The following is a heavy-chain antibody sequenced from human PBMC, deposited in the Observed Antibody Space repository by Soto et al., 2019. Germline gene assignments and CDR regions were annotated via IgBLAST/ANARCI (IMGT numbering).Heavy chain of an antibody. V-gene: IGHV3-23*01. D-gene: IGHD4-17*01. CDR1: GFTFSSYA. CDR2: ISGSGGST. CDR3: AKEAPVTTWLDYYYYYYMDV. Sequence: GGSLRLSCAASGFTFSSYAMSWVRQAPGKGLEWVSAISGSGGSTYYADSVKGRFTISRDNSKNTLYLQMNSLRAEDTAVYYCAKEAPVTTWLDYYYYYYMDVWGKGTTVTVSS. J-gene: IGHJ6*03.